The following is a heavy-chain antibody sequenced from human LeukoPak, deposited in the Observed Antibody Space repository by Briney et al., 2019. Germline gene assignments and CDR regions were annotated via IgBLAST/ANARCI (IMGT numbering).Heavy chain of an antibody. J-gene: IGHJ6*02. CDR3: GRAAVDTENDV. Sequence: GGSLRLSCAASGYTFTSYWRRWVRQAPGKGLVWVSHINSDGSITSYADSVRGRFTISRDNAKNTLYLNMKSLRDAATDVYSCGRAAVDTENDVWGQGTTVTVSS. V-gene: IGHV3-74*01. CDR2: INSDGSIT. D-gene: IGHD5-18*01. CDR1: GYTFTSYW.